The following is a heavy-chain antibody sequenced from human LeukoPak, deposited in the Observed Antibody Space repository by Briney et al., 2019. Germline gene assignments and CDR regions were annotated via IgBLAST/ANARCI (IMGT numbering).Heavy chain of an antibody. Sequence: ESGPTLVKPTQTLTLTCTFSGFSLSNSGVGVGWIRQHPGKALEWLALIYSDDDKRYSPSLKSRLTITKDTSKNQVVLTMTNMDPVDTATYYCAHSYSMRINDYWGQGTLVTVSS. CDR1: GFSLSNSGVG. V-gene: IGHV2-5*02. CDR3: AHSYSMRINDY. J-gene: IGHJ4*02. D-gene: IGHD2/OR15-2a*01. CDR2: IYSDDDK.